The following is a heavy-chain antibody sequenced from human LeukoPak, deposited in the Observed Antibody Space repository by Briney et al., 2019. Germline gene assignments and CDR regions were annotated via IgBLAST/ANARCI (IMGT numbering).Heavy chain of an antibody. D-gene: IGHD6-13*01. J-gene: IGHJ4*02. Sequence: GGSLRLSCAASGFTFSTYAMSWVRQAPGKGLEWVSGISGSGDTTYYADSVKGRFTISRDNSRNTLYLQMNILRGDDTAVYYCGKDGRPIGGSWSDCWGQGTLVTVSS. CDR2: ISGSGDTT. CDR3: GKDGRPIGGSWSDC. V-gene: IGHV3-23*01. CDR1: GFTFSTYA.